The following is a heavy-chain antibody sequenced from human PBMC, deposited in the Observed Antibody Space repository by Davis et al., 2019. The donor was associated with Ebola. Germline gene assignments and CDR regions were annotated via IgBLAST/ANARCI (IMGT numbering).Heavy chain of an antibody. D-gene: IGHD3-3*01. CDR2: IYPGDSDT. J-gene: IGHJ3*02. CDR3: ARPMTSRSAAAFDI. CDR1: GYSFTKYW. V-gene: IGHV5-51*01. Sequence: GGSLRLSCQASGYSFTKYWIAWVRQLPGKGLEWIGIIYPGDSDTRYSPSFQGQVTISADKSITTAYLQWSSLKASDTAMYYCARPMTSRSAAAFDIWGQGTMVTVSS.